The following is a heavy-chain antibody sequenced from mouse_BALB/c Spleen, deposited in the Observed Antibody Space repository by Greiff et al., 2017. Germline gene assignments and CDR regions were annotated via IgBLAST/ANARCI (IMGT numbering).Heavy chain of an antibody. Sequence: EVQLVESGGGLVQPKGSLKLSCAASGFTFNTYAMNWVRQAPGKGLEWVARIRSKSNNYATYYADSVKDRFTISRDDSQSMLYLQMNNLKTEDTAMYYCVRQATSFDYWGQGTTLTVSS. CDR3: VRQATSFDY. J-gene: IGHJ2*01. D-gene: IGHD3-2*02. CDR2: IRSKSNNYAT. V-gene: IGHV10-1*02. CDR1: GFTFNTYA.